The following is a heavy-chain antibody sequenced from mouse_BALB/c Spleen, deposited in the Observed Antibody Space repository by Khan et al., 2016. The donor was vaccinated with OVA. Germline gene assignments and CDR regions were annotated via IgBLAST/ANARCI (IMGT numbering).Heavy chain of an antibody. CDR3: ARESLLLYFDH. CDR2: IKTNTGKP. CDR1: GYTFTNYG. Sequence: QIQFVPSGPELKKPGETVKISCTTSGYTFTNYGMNWVKQTPGKGLKWMGWIKTNTGKPTYAEEFKGRFALSLDASASTAYLQINNLKNDDTATYFCARESLLLYFDHWGQGTTLTVSS. D-gene: IGHD2-12*01. J-gene: IGHJ2*01. V-gene: IGHV9-3*02.